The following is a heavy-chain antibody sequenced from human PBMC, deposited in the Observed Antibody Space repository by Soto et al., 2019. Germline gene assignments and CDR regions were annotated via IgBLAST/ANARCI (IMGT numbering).Heavy chain of an antibody. Sequence: GYLGLSCAAYGLSFSSYAMSCVRQSPGKGLEWVSAISGSGGSTYYADSVKGRFTISRDNSKNTLYLQMNSLRAEDTAVYYCAIIPIRSIAAQWFEFWCQGTLGTVST. CDR1: GLSFSSYA. J-gene: IGHJ5*01. D-gene: IGHD6-6*01. CDR2: ISGSGGST. V-gene: IGHV3-23*01. CDR3: AIIPIRSIAAQWFEF.